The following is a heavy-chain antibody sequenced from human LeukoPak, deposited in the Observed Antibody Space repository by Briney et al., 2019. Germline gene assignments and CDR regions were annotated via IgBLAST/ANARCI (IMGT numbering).Heavy chain of an antibody. D-gene: IGHD2-2*01. CDR2: MNPNSGNT. CDR3: AGTRTLGYCSSTSCTDAFDI. V-gene: IGHV1-8*01. Sequence: ASVKVSCKASGYTFTSYDINWVRQATGRGLEWMGWMNPNSGNTGYAQKFQGRVTMTRNTSISTAYMELSSLRSEDTAVYYCAGTRTLGYCSSTSCTDAFDIWGQGTMVTVSS. J-gene: IGHJ3*02. CDR1: GYTFTSYD.